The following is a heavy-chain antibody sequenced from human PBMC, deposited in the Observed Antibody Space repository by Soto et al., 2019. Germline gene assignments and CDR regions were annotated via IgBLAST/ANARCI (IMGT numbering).Heavy chain of an antibody. J-gene: IGHJ4*02. CDR1: GFTFSSYA. D-gene: IGHD6-25*01. CDR2: ISYDGSNK. Sequence: GGSLRLSCAASGFTFSSYAMHWVRQAPGKGLEWVAVISYDGSNKYYADSVKGRFTISRDNSKNTLYLQMNSLRAEDTAVYYCASSESGFDYWGQGTLVTVSS. V-gene: IGHV3-30-3*01. CDR3: ASSESGFDY.